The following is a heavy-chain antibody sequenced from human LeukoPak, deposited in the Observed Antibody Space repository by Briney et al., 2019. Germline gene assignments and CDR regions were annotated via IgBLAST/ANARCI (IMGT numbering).Heavy chain of an antibody. V-gene: IGHV3-30*03. CDR2: ISYDGSNK. J-gene: IGHJ4*02. CDR1: GFTFSTYG. Sequence: GGSLRLSCAASGFTFSTYGMHWVRQDPGKGLEWVAVISYDGSNKYYADSVKGRFTISRDNSKNTLYLQMNSLRAEDTAVYYCAIWMGNNADFTGPIDYWGQGTLVTVSS. CDR3: AIWMGNNADFTGPIDY. D-gene: IGHD2-2*03.